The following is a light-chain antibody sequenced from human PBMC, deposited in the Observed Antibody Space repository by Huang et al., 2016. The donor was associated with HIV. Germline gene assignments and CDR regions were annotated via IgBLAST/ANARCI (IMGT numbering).Light chain of an antibody. J-gene: IGKJ1*01. CDR3: HQHSSWPGT. V-gene: IGKV3-11*01. CDR2: DAS. Sequence: DIVLTQSPATRSLSPGERATLFCRAGQSVGSYLAWYQQTPGQAPRLLVSDASHRATGIPARFSGSGSGTDFTLTISSLEPEDFAVYYCHQHSSWPGTFGQGTRVEIK. CDR1: QSVGSY.